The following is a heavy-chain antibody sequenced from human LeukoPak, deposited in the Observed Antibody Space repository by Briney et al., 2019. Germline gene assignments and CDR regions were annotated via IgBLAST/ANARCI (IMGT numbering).Heavy chain of an antibody. D-gene: IGHD6-19*01. CDR2: SDGRST. CDR3: ARRRRSGWYDY. J-gene: IGHJ4*02. V-gene: IGHV3-74*01. Sequence: GGSLRLSCAASGFTFSSYWMHWVRQAPGKGLVGVSRSDGRSTNYADSVKGRFTISRDNAKNTLYLQMNSLRAEDTAVYYCARRRRSGWYDYWGQGTLVTVSS. CDR1: GFTFSSYW.